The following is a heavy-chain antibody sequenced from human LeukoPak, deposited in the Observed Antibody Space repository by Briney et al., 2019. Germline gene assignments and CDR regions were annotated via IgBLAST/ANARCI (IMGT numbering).Heavy chain of an antibody. CDR3: ANHHLNIGGAFDI. D-gene: IGHD2/OR15-2a*01. V-gene: IGHV3-23*01. CDR1: GFTFSSYS. CDR2: ISSGSGDNT. J-gene: IGHJ3*02. Sequence: GGSLRLSCAASGFTFSSYSMSWVRQTLGKGLEWVSAISSGSGDNTFYAASVKGRFTIARDNSKNTLYLQMSSQRADDTAVYYCANHHLNIGGAFDIWGQGTMVTVSS.